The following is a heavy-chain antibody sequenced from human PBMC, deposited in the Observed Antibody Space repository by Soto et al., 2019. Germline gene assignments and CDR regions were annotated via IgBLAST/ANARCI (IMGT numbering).Heavy chain of an antibody. J-gene: IGHJ3*02. CDR1: GGTFSSYA. V-gene: IGHV1-69*01. D-gene: IGHD3-10*01. CDR2: IIPIFGTA. Sequence: QVQLVQSGAEVKKPGSSVKVSCKASGGTFSSYAISWVRQAPGQGLEWMGGIIPIFGTANYAQKFQGRVTITADESTSTADMELSSLRSEDTAVYYCARVPDGSGSTWEDDAFDIWGQGTMVTVSS. CDR3: ARVPDGSGSTWEDDAFDI.